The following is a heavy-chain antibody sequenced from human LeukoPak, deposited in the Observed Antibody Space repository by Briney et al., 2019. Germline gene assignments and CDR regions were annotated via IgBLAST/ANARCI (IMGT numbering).Heavy chain of an antibody. Sequence: GGSLRLSCAASGFTFSTYAMSWVRQAPGKGLEWVSTISDSGGSTYNADSVKGRFTISRDNSKNTLYLQMNSLRSEDTAVYYCARRLGYCSGGSCPNWFDPWGQGTLVTVSS. J-gene: IGHJ5*02. CDR1: GFTFSTYA. D-gene: IGHD2-15*01. V-gene: IGHV3-23*01. CDR2: ISDSGGST. CDR3: ARRLGYCSGGSCPNWFDP.